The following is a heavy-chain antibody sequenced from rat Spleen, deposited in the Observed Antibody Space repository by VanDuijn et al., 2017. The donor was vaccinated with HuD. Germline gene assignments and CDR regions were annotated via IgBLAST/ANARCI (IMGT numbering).Heavy chain of an antibody. CDR3: ARQNYGYTYYFDY. D-gene: IGHD1-9*01. CDR1: GFSLTSNG. CDR2: IWAGGST. Sequence: QVQMKETGPGLVQPSETLSLTCTVSGFSLTSNGVGWVRQPLGKGLVWMGTIWAGGSTNYNSAVQSRLSISRDTSKSQVFLKMNSLQPEDTGTYYCARQNYGYTYYFDYWGQGVMVTVSP. J-gene: IGHJ2*01. V-gene: IGHV2-72*01.